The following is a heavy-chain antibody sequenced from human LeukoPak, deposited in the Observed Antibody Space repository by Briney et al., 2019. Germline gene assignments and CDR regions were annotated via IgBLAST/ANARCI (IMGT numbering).Heavy chain of an antibody. Sequence: ASVKVSCKASGYTFTSYAMNWVRQAPGQGLEWMGWINTNTGNPTYAQGFTGRFVFSLDTSVSTAYLQISSLKAEDTAVYYCARVIAARPARITHFGYWGQGTLVTVSS. J-gene: IGHJ4*02. D-gene: IGHD6-6*01. V-gene: IGHV7-4-1*02. CDR1: GYTFTSYA. CDR2: INTNTGNP. CDR3: ARVIAARPARITHFGY.